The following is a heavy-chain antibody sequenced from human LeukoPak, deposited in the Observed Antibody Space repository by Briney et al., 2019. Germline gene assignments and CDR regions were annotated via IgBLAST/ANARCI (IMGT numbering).Heavy chain of an antibody. J-gene: IGHJ4*02. CDR3: AKDFNGDYFYYFDY. Sequence: PGGSLRLSCAASGFTISSYTMSWVRQAQGKGLEWVSVISAGGDRAYYADSVKGRFTISRDNSKNTLYLQMNSLRGEDTAMYYCAKDFNGDYFYYFDYWGQGTLVTVSS. CDR2: ISAGGDRA. V-gene: IGHV3-23*01. D-gene: IGHD4-17*01. CDR1: GFTISSYT.